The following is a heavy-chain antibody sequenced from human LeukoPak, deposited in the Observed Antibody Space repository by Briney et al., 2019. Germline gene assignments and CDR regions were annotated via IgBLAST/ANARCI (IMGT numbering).Heavy chain of an antibody. V-gene: IGHV3-7*01. CDR3: ARDGRGGHNDF. J-gene: IGHJ4*02. CDR2: IRVDGGHT. Sequence: KSGGSLRLSCVTSGFTFTNHWMSWVRQAPGKGLEWVANIRVDGGHTNYVDSVKGRFTIYRDNAQNSLFLQMDGLRVDDTAVYFCARDGRGGHNDFWGRGTLITVSS. D-gene: IGHD4-23*01. CDR1: GFTFTNHW.